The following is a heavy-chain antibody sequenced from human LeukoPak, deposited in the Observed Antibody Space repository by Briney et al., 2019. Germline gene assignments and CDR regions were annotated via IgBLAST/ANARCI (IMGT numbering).Heavy chain of an antibody. CDR3: ARIGYCSSTSYYLYAFDI. Sequence: SQTLSLTCSVSGGSISSGSYYWSWIRQPAGKGLEWIGRIYTSGSTNYNPSLKSRVTISVDTSKNQFSLKLSSVTAADTAVYYCARIGYCSSTSYYLYAFDIWGQGTMVTVSS. D-gene: IGHD2-2*01. V-gene: IGHV4-61*02. CDR2: IYTSGST. CDR1: GGSISSGSYY. J-gene: IGHJ3*02.